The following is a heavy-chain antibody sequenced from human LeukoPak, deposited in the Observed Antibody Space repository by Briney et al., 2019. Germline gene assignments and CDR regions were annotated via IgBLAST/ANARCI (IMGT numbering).Heavy chain of an antibody. V-gene: IGHV3-21*01. Sequence: GGSLRLSCAASGCTFSSYSMNWVRQAPGKGLEWVSSISSSSSYIYYADSVKGRFTISRDNAKNSLYLQMNSLRAEDTAVYYCARDLYCGGDCYPYYFDYWGQGTLVTVSS. CDR2: ISSSSSYI. CDR3: ARDLYCGGDCYPYYFDY. CDR1: GCTFSSYS. D-gene: IGHD2-21*02. J-gene: IGHJ4*02.